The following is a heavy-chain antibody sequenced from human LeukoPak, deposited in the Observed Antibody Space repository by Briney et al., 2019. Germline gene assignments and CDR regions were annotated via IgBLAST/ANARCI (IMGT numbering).Heavy chain of an antibody. CDR1: GGSISSYY. CDR2: IYYSGST. D-gene: IGHD3-9*01. J-gene: IGHJ4*02. V-gene: IGHV4-59*01. CDR3: ARVPIDLLTGGPRNYFDY. Sequence: SGTLSLTCTVSGGSISSYYWSWIRQPPGKGLEWIGYIYYSGSTNYNPSLKSRVTISVDTSKNQFSLKLSSVTAADTAVYYCARVPIDLLTGGPRNYFDYWGQGTLVTVSS.